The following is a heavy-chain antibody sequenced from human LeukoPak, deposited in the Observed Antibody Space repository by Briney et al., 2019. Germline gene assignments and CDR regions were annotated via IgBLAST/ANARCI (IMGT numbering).Heavy chain of an antibody. CDR3: ARVRVWGSYRPRYFDY. D-gene: IGHD3-16*02. V-gene: IGHV1-18*01. Sequence: GASVKVSCKASGYTFTSYGISWVRQAPGQGLEWTGWISAYNGNTNYAQKLQGRVTMTTDTSTSTAYMELRSLRSDDTAVYYCARVRVWGSYRPRYFDYWGQGTLVTVSS. J-gene: IGHJ4*02. CDR1: GYTFTSYG. CDR2: ISAYNGNT.